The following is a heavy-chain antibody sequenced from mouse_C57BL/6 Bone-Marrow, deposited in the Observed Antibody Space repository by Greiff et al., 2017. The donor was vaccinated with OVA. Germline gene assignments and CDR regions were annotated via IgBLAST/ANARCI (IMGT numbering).Heavy chain of an antibody. Sequence: QVQLQQPGAELVKPGASVKVSCKASGYTFTSYWMNWVRQRPGQGLEWIGRIHPSDSDTNYNQQFKGKATLTVDKSSSTSYMQLSSLTTEDSAVYYCAIGGENYYAMDYWGQGTSVTVSS. CDR2: IHPSDSDT. J-gene: IGHJ4*01. CDR1: GYTFTSYW. CDR3: AIGGENYYAMDY. V-gene: IGHV1-74*01.